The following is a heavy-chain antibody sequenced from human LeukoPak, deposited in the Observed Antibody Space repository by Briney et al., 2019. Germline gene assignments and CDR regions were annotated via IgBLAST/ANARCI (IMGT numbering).Heavy chain of an antibody. D-gene: IGHD5-12*01. CDR3: AKGAYDYIEIGYFDS. J-gene: IGHJ4*02. CDR2: TWHDGTNK. Sequence: GRSLRLSCAASGFAFSAYGMDWVRQAPGKGLEWVAVTWHDGTNKYYADSVKGRFTISRDNSKNTLYLQMNSLRAEDTAIYYCAKGAYDYIEIGYFDSWGQGTLVTVSS. CDR1: GFAFSAYG. V-gene: IGHV3-33*06.